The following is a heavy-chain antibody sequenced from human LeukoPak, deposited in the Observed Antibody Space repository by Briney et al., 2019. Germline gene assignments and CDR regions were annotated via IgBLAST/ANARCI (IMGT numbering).Heavy chain of an antibody. CDR2: ISYDGSNK. J-gene: IGHJ4*02. Sequence: GGSLRLSCAASGSAFSLHAIHWVRQAPGKGLEWVAIISYDGSNKYYADSVKGRFTISRDNSKNTLFLQMNSLRAEDTAVYYCARGGTTVATSSDFWGQGTLACVSS. CDR3: ARGGTTVATSSDF. CDR1: GSAFSLHA. D-gene: IGHD4-17*01. V-gene: IGHV3-30-3*01.